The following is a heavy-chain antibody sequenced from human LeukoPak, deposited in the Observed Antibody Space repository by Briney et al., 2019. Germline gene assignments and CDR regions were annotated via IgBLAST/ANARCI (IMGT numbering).Heavy chain of an antibody. CDR2: IYHSGST. CDR3: ASVAVAGTEAFDI. Sequence: SETLSLTCAVSGGSISSGGYSWSWIRQPPGKGLEWIGYIYHSGSTYYNPSLKSRVTISVDRSKNQFSLKLSSVTAADTAVYYCASVAVAGTEAFDIWGQGTLVTVSS. D-gene: IGHD6-19*01. CDR1: GGSISSGGYS. J-gene: IGHJ4*02. V-gene: IGHV4-30-2*01.